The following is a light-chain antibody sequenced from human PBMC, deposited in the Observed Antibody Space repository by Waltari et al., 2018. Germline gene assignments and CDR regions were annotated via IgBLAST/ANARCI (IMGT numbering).Light chain of an antibody. Sequence: DIQMTQSPSTLSASVGDRVIISCRASQSISNWLAWYQQRPGKAPKLLVYKSSTLESGVPSRFSGSGSGTELTLTISSLQPEDFATYYCQQYNSYSLLSFGGGTKVEIK. CDR2: KSS. CDR1: QSISNW. V-gene: IGKV1-5*03. J-gene: IGKJ4*01. CDR3: QQYNSYSLLS.